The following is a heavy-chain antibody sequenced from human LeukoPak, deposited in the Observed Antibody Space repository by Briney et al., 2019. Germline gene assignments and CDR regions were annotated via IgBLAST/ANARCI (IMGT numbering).Heavy chain of an antibody. V-gene: IGHV4-59*08. CDR2: IYYTGT. CDR3: ARIGGWFGELSRLTFDY. J-gene: IGHJ4*02. Sequence: PSETLSLTCTVSGGSVTDYYWSWIRQSPGKGLEWIGYIYYTGTSYNPSLTSRVTISADTSKNQFSLKLSSVTAADTAVYYCARIGGWFGELSRLTFDYWGQGTLVTVSS. CDR1: GGSVTDYY. D-gene: IGHD3-10*01.